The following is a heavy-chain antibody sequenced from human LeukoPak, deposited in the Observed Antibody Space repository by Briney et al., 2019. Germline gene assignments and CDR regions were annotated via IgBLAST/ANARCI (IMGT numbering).Heavy chain of an antibody. CDR1: GFNFADYG. J-gene: IGHJ5*02. CDR3: ASLHSLGGWFDP. D-gene: IGHD3-16*01. Sequence: GGSLRLSCAGSGFNFADYGMSWVRQAPGKGLEWVSGINWNGGSTGYADSVKGRFTISRDNAKNSLYLQMNSLRAEDTALYYCASLHSLGGWFDPWGQGTLVTVSS. V-gene: IGHV3-20*04. CDR2: INWNGGST.